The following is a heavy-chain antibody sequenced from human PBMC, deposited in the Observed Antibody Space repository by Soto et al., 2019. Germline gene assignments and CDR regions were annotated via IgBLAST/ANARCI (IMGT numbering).Heavy chain of an antibody. J-gene: IGHJ5*02. CDR2: INHSGST. D-gene: IGHD5-12*01. Sequence: SETLSLTCAVYGGSFSGYYWSWIRQPPGKGLEWIGEINHSGSTNYNPSLKSRVTISVDTSKNQFSLKLSSVTAADTAVYYCARGLWLRRWFDPWGQGTLVTVSS. V-gene: IGHV4-34*01. CDR1: GGSFSGYY. CDR3: ARGLWLRRWFDP.